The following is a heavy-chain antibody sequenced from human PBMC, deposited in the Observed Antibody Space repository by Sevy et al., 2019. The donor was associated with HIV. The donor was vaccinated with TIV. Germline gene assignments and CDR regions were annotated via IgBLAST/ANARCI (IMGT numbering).Heavy chain of an antibody. CDR2: IYSGGNT. CDR1: GFTVSTNY. D-gene: IGHD4-17*01. V-gene: IGHV3-53*01. J-gene: IGHJ4*02. Sequence: GGSLRLSCAASGFTVSTNYMSWVRQAPGKGLEWVSVIYSGGNTYYADSVKGRCTISRDKTKNTLYLQMNTLTPEDTAMYYCAREYHGDYLYYFDSWGQGTLVTVSS. CDR3: AREYHGDYLYYFDS.